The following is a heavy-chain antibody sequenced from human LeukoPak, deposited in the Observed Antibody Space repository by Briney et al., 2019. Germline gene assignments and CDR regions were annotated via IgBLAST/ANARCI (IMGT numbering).Heavy chain of an antibody. D-gene: IGHD3-22*01. CDR2: INPSGGST. CDR3: ARDRHYYDSSGSKGIMGN. CDR1: GYTFTSYY. V-gene: IGHV1-46*01. J-gene: IGHJ4*02. Sequence: ASVKVSCKASGYTFTSYYMHWVRQAPGQGLGWMGIINPSGGSTSYAQKFQGRVIMTRDMSTSTIYMELSSLRSEDTAVYYCARDRHYYDSSGSKGIMGNWGQGTLVTVSS.